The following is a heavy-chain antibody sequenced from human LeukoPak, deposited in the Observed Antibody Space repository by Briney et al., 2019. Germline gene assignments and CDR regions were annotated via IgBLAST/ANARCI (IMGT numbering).Heavy chain of an antibody. Sequence: PGGSLRLSCAASGFTFITYSLNWVRQAPGKGLEWVSYISSDSTYIYYADSVKGRFTISRDNAKNSLYLQMNSLRAEDTAVYYCAKDTTSRKVRGVFDYWGQGTLVTVSS. CDR1: GFTFITYS. J-gene: IGHJ4*02. V-gene: IGHV3-21*05. D-gene: IGHD3-10*01. CDR3: AKDTTSRKVRGVFDY. CDR2: ISSDSTYI.